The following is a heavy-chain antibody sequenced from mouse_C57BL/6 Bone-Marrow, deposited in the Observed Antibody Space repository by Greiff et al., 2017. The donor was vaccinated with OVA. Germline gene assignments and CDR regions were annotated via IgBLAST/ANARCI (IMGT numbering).Heavy chain of an antibody. J-gene: IGHJ3*01. D-gene: IGHD1-1*01. Sequence: EVMLQQSGPELVKPGASVKISCKASGYTFTDYYMNWVKQSHGKSLEWIGDINPNNGGTSYNQKFKGKATLTVDKSSSTAYMELRSLTSEDSAVYYCAREGFITKVAYWGQGTLVTVSA. CDR3: AREGFITKVAY. V-gene: IGHV1-26*01. CDR2: INPNNGGT. CDR1: GYTFTDYY.